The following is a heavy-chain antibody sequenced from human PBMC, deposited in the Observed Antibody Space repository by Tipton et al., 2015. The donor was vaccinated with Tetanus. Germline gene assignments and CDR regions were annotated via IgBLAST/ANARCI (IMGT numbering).Heavy chain of an antibody. CDR2: IYWNDDK. J-gene: IGHJ5*02. CDR3: AHRRLAGSYDS. V-gene: IGHV2-5*01. CDR1: GFSLSTSGVG. Sequence: LVKPTQTLTLTCTFSGFSLSTSGVGVGWIRQPPGKALEWLALIYWNDDKRYSPSLKSRLTITKDTSKNQVVLTMTNMDPVDTATYYCAHRRLAGSYDSWGQGTLVTVSS. D-gene: IGHD3-3*01.